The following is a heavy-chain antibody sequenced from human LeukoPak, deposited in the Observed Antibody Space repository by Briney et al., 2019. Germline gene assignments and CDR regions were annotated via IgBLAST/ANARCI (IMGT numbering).Heavy chain of an antibody. D-gene: IGHD4-23*01. CDR1: GGSVSSANYY. J-gene: IGHJ4*02. CDR2: IYNSGST. Sequence: SETLSLTCAVSGGSVSSANYYWGWIRQPPGKGLEWIGTIYNSGSTYYNASLESRVTISVDTSKNQFSLKLSSVTAADTAVYYCARGYGGPFDYWGQGTLVTVSS. V-gene: IGHV4-39*07. CDR3: ARGYGGPFDY.